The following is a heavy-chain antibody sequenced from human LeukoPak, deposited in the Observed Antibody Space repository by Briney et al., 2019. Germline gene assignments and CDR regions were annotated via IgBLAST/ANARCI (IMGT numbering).Heavy chain of an antibody. Sequence: PSETLSLTCTVSGGSISSYYWSWIRQPAGKGLEWIGRIYTSGSTNYNPPLKSRVTMSVDTSKNQFSLKLSSVTAADTAVYYCARESIAAAGSYLFDYWGQGTLVTVSS. CDR1: GGSISSYY. CDR2: IYTSGST. CDR3: ARESIAAAGSYLFDY. V-gene: IGHV4-4*07. J-gene: IGHJ4*02. D-gene: IGHD6-13*01.